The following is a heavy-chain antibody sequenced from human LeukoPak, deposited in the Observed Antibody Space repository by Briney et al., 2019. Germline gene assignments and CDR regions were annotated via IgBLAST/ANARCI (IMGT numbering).Heavy chain of an antibody. CDR2: IIPIFGTA. J-gene: IGHJ4*02. V-gene: IGHV1-69*13. Sequence: ASVKFSCKASGGTFSSYAISWVRQAPGQGLEWMGGIIPIFGTANYAQKFQGRVTITADESTSTAYMELSSLRSEDTAVYYCARGVKSPSSWYLGWDYWGQGTLVTVSS. D-gene: IGHD6-13*01. CDR3: ARGVKSPSSWYLGWDY. CDR1: GGTFSSYA.